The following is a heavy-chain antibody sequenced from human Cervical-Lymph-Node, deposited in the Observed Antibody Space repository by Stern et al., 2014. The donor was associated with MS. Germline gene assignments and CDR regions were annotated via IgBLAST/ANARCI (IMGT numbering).Heavy chain of an antibody. CDR1: GYSFTANW. CDR3: ARDYGDYAFDY. D-gene: IGHD4-17*01. CDR2: IYPGDSDT. V-gene: IGHV5-51*01. Sequence: EVQLVESGAAVKKPGESLKISCKGSGYSFTANWIAWVRQMPGKGLEWMGIIYPGDSDTRYSQSFQGQVTISADKSISTAYLQWSSLKASDTAMYYCARDYGDYAFDYWGQGTLVTVSS. J-gene: IGHJ4*02.